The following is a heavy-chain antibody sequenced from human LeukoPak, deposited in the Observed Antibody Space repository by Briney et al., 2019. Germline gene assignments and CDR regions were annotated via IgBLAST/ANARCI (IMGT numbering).Heavy chain of an antibody. Sequence: SETLSLTCTVSGGSINGRYWSWIRQPPGKELEWIGYIFYSGTTYYNPSLKSRVTISVDVSRNQFSLRVTSVTPADTAVYYCARSDFWSDFDYWGQGTLVTVSS. CDR3: ARSDFWSDFDY. CDR1: GGSINGRY. CDR2: IFYSGTT. V-gene: IGHV4-59*11. D-gene: IGHD3-3*01. J-gene: IGHJ4*02.